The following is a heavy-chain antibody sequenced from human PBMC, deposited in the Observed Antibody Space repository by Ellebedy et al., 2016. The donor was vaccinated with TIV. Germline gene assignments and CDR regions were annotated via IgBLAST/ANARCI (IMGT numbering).Heavy chain of an antibody. CDR3: ARSRLGGGHWYFDF. V-gene: IGHV1-18*01. CDR1: GYTFTRYG. CDR2: IAVYNGHT. J-gene: IGHJ2*01. D-gene: IGHD3-10*01. Sequence: ASVKVSXXVSGYTFTRYGMSWVRQAPGQGLEWMGWIAVYNGHTKYAQKFQDRVVMTTETATSTVYMELRSLRSDDTAVYYCARSRLGGGHWYFDFWGRGTLVTVPS.